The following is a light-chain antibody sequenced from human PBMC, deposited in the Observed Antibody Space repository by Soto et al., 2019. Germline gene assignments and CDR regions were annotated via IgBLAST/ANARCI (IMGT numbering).Light chain of an antibody. Sequence: EIVLTQSPGTLSLSPGERAALSYRASQSVSSSYLAWYQQKPGQAPRLLIYGASSRATGIPDRFSGSGSGTDFTLTISRLEPEDFAVYYCQQYGSSSYTFGQGTKLVIK. V-gene: IGKV3-20*01. CDR2: GAS. J-gene: IGKJ2*01. CDR3: QQYGSSSYT. CDR1: QSVSSSY.